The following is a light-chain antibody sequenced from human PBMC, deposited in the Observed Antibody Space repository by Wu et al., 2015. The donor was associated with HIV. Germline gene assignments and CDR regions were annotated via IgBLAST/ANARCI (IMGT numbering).Light chain of an antibody. CDR3: QQYGSSPPT. V-gene: IGKV3-20*01. J-gene: IGKJ3*01. CDR1: QSVSSNY. Sequence: EIVLTQSPGTLSLSPGERATLSCRASQSVSSNYLAWYQKKPGQAPRLLIYGASSRATGIPDRFGGSGSGTDFTLTISRLEPEDFAVYYCQQYGSSPPTFGPGTK. CDR2: GAS.